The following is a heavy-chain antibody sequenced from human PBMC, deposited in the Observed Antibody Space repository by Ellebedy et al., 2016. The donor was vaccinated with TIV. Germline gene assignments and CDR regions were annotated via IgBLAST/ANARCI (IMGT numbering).Heavy chain of an antibody. CDR2: IRRIVDGGTI. CDR3: TTDFSN. CDR1: GFTFSNSW. V-gene: IGHV3-15*07. J-gene: IGHJ4*02. Sequence: GGSLRLXCVGSGFTFSNSWMAWVRQAPGKGLEWVGRIRRIVDGGTIDYAAPVKDRFTISRDDSKNTLYLQMNSLKTEDTAPYYCTTDFSNWGQGTLVTVSS. D-gene: IGHD3-3*01.